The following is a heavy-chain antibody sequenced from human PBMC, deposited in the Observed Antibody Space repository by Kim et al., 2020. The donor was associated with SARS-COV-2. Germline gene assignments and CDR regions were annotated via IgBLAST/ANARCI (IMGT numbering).Heavy chain of an antibody. D-gene: IGHD3-22*01. V-gene: IGHV3-23*01. CDR3: AKARPAYDTCDY. J-gene: IGHJ4*01. Sequence: YYADSVNGRFTISRNNSKNARDLQMNSLGAEETAVYYCAKARPAYDTCDYWGHGALVTVSS.